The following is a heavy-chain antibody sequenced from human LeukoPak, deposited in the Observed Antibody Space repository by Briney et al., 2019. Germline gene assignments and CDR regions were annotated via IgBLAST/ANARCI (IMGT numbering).Heavy chain of an antibody. CDR1: VGTFSSYG. CDR3: ARPHYYDRSGYSVLDAFDI. Sequence: SVKVSCKASVGTFSSYGISWVRQAPGQGLEWMGRLIPILGITNYAQKFQGRVTITADKCTSTAYMELRSLRSEDTAVYYCARPHYYDRSGYSVLDAFDIWGQGTMVTVSS. CDR2: LIPILGIT. V-gene: IGHV1-69*04. J-gene: IGHJ3*02. D-gene: IGHD3-22*01.